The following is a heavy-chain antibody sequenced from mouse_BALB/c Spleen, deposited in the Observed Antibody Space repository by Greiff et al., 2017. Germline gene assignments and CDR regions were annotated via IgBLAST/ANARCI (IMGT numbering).Heavy chain of an antibody. CDR3: ARSGGLAWFAY. Sequence: EVQVVESGAELVKPGASVKLSCTASGFNIKDTYIHWVKQRPEQGLEWIGRIDPANGNTKYDPKFQGKATITADTSSNTAYLQLSSLTSEDTAVYYCARSGGLAWFAYWGQGTLVTVSA. D-gene: IGHD3-1*01. CDR1: GFNIKDTY. V-gene: IGHV14-3*02. J-gene: IGHJ3*01. CDR2: IDPANGNT.